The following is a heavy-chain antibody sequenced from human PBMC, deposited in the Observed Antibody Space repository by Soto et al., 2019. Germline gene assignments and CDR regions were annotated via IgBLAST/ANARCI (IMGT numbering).Heavy chain of an antibody. Sequence: QVQLVQSGAEVKKLGSSVKVSCKASGGTFSSYAISWVRQAPGQGLEWMGGIIPIFGTANYAQKFQGRVTITADESTSTAYMELSSLRSEDTAVYYCARPAYGDYVPYYYYGMDVWGQGTTVTVSS. CDR3: ARPAYGDYVPYYYYGMDV. J-gene: IGHJ6*02. V-gene: IGHV1-69*01. D-gene: IGHD4-17*01. CDR2: IIPIFGTA. CDR1: GGTFSSYA.